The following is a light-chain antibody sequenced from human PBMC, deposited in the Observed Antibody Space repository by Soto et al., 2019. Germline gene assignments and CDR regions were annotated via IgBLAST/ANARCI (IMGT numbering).Light chain of an antibody. J-gene: IGKJ4*01. CDR3: QQLNSYPLPT. CDR1: QGISSY. Sequence: IQLTQSPSSLSASVGDRVTNTCRASQGISSYLAWYQQKPGKAPKLLIYAASTLQSGVPSRFSGSGPGTDFTLTISSLQPEDFATYYCQQLNSYPLPTFGGGTKVDI. V-gene: IGKV1-9*01. CDR2: AAS.